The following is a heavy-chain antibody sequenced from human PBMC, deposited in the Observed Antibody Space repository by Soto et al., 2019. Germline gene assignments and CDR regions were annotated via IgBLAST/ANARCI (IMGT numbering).Heavy chain of an antibody. CDR2: VYPRNGAT. V-gene: IGHV1-2*02. J-gene: IGHJ3*01. Sequence: QVQVVQSGAEVKKTGASVKVSCKTSGYTXXXXXXXXXXQXXGXXXXWEGWVYPRNGATIYAQRFQGRVTXXXXXXXXXXYXXXXXXXXXXXXXXYCARDVAPXXDHRFDVWGQGTMVTVSS. CDR3: ARDVAPXXDHRFDV. D-gene: IGHD3-10*01. CDR1: GYTXXXXX.